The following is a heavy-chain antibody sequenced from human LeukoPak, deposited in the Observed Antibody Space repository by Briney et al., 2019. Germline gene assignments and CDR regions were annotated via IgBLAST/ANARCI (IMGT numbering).Heavy chain of an antibody. CDR3: ARREIVRFSDY. Sequence: GGSLRLSCAASGFTVSSNCMSWVRQAPGKGLEWVSVIYSGGSTYYADSVKGRFTISRDNSKNTLYLQMNSLRAEDTAVYYCARREIVRFSDYWGQGTLVTVSS. J-gene: IGHJ4*02. D-gene: IGHD3-3*01. CDR2: IYSGGST. CDR1: GFTVSSNC. V-gene: IGHV3-66*01.